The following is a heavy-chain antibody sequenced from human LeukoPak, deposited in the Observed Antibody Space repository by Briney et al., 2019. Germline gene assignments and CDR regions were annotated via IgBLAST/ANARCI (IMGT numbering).Heavy chain of an antibody. V-gene: IGHV3-23*01. CDR1: GLTFSSYA. CDR2: ISGSDDST. D-gene: IGHD3-10*01. CDR3: AKGVLIAYFDY. J-gene: IGHJ4*02. Sequence: PGGSLRLSCAASGLTFSSYATSWVRQAPGKGLEWVSAISGSDDSTYYADSVKGRFTISRDNSKNTLYLQMNSLRAEDTALYYCAKGVLIAYFDYWGQGTLVTVSS.